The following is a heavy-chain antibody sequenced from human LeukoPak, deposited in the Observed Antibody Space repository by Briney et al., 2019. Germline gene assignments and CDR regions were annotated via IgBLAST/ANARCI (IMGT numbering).Heavy chain of an antibody. J-gene: IGHJ6*02. CDR3: ARLDEYSSSSRYYGMDV. CDR2: IIPIFGTA. V-gene: IGHV1-69*13. CDR1: GYTFTSYG. D-gene: IGHD6-6*01. Sequence: ASAKVSCKASGYTFTSYGISWVRQAPGQGLEWMGGIIPIFGTANYAQKFQGRVTITADESTSTAYMELSSLRSEDTAVYYCARLDEYSSSSRYYGMDVWGQGTTVTVSS.